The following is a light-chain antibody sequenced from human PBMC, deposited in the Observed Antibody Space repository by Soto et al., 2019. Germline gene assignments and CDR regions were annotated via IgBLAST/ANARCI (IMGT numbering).Light chain of an antibody. V-gene: IGKV3-15*01. CDR2: SAS. J-gene: IGKJ4*01. Sequence: EIVLTQSPAALSVSPGEGATLSCRASQSVNTGLAWYQQRPGLPPRLLIYSASTRATGIPARFSGSGSGTEFTLTISSLQSEDFAVYYCQQYNNWPLTFGGGTKVEIK. CDR1: QSVNTG. CDR3: QQYNNWPLT.